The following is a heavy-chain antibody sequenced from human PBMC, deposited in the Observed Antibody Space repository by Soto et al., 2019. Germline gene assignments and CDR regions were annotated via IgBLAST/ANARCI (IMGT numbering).Heavy chain of an antibody. CDR2: TYYSGST. J-gene: IGHJ4*02. D-gene: IGHD1-7*01. Sequence: SETLSLTCTVSGGSISSYYWSWIRQPPGKGLEWIGYTYYSGSTNYNPSLKSRVTISVDTSKNQFSLKLSSVTAADTAVYYRARAKRNWNYAYFDYWGQGTLVTVSS. V-gene: IGHV4-59*01. CDR3: ARAKRNWNYAYFDY. CDR1: GGSISSYY.